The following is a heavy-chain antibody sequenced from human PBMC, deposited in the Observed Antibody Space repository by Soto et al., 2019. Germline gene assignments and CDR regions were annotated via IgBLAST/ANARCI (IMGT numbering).Heavy chain of an antibody. CDR3: ARVKYSPPDYYYYGMDV. CDR1: GYTFTSYG. J-gene: IGHJ6*02. V-gene: IGHV1-18*01. CDR2: ISAYNGNT. D-gene: IGHD5-18*01. Sequence: QVQLVQSGAEVKKPGASVKVSCKASGYTFTSYGISWVRQAPGQGLEWMGWISAYNGNTNYAQKLQGRVTMTTDTSTSTAYMELRSMGSDDTAVYYCARVKYSPPDYYYYGMDVWGQGTTVTVSS.